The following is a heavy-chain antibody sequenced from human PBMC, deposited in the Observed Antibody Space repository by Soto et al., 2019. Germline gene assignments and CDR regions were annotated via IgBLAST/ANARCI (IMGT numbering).Heavy chain of an antibody. V-gene: IGHV3-74*01. D-gene: IGHD2-2*01. Sequence: EVQLVESGGGLVQPGGSLRLSCAASGFTFSSYWMHWVRQVPGKGLVWVSRINSDGSSTSYADSVKGRFTISRDNAKNTLYLQMNSLRAEDTAVYYCARDWGTEVVPAAMLAYFAAFDIWGQGTMVTVSS. CDR2: INSDGSST. CDR1: GFTFSSYW. CDR3: ARDWGTEVVPAAMLAYFAAFDI. J-gene: IGHJ3*02.